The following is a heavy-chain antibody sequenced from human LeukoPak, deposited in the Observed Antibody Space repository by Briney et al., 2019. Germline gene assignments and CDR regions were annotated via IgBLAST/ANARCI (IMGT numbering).Heavy chain of an antibody. CDR1: GGSFSGYY. CDR2: INHSGST. CDR3: ARDGLLLLWLLPVRRGYYYYGMDV. D-gene: IGHD3-22*01. J-gene: IGHJ6*02. V-gene: IGHV4-34*01. Sequence: SETLSLTCAVYGGSFSGYYWSWIRQPPGKGLEWIGEINHSGSTNYNPSPKSRVTISVDTSKNQFSLKLSSVTAADTAVYYCARDGLLLLWLLPVRRGYYYYGMDVWGQGTTVTVSS.